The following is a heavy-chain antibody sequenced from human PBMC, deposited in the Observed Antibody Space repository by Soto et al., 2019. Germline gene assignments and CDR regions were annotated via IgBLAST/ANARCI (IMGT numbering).Heavy chain of an antibody. J-gene: IGHJ6*02. CDR2: IYYSGST. V-gene: IGHV4-59*01. D-gene: IGHD2-15*01. Sequence: SETLSLTCTVSGGSISSYYWSWIRQPPGKGLEWMGYIYYSGSTNYNPSLKSRVTISVDTSKNQFSLKLSSVTAADTAVYYCARDGGYCSGGSCYLGYGMDVWGQGTAVTVSS. CDR1: GGSISSYY. CDR3: ARDGGYCSGGSCYLGYGMDV.